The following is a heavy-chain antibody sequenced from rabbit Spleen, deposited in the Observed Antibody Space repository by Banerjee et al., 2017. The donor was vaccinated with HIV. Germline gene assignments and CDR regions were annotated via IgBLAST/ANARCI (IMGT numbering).Heavy chain of an antibody. CDR2: IDPVFGIT. J-gene: IGHJ4*01. D-gene: IGHD2-1*01. Sequence: HLKESGGGLVQPGGSLKLSCTASGFTLSSYYMNWVRQAPGKGLEWIGYIDPVFGITYYANWVNGRFSISRENAQNTVFLQMTSLTASDTATYFCARDRADIGGDYGPYYFDLWGPGTLVTVS. CDR1: GFTLSSYY. CDR3: ARDRADIGGDYGPYYFDL. V-gene: IGHV1S7*01.